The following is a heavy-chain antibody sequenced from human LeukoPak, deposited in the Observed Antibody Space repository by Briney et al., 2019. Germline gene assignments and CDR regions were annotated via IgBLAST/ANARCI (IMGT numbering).Heavy chain of an antibody. CDR3: ARAVDGYTYGYGY. V-gene: IGHV3-48*02. CDR2: ISSSSSSI. J-gene: IGHJ4*02. Sequence: PGGSLRLSCAASVFTFSNYNINWVRGAPGKGREGVSYISSSSSSIYYADSVKGRFTISRDNAKSSLYLQMNSLRDEDTALYYCARAVDGYTYGYGYWGQGTLVTVSS. CDR1: VFTFSNYN. D-gene: IGHD5-18*01.